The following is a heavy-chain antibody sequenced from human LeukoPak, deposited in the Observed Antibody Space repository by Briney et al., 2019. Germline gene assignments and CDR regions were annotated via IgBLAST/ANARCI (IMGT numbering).Heavy chain of an antibody. CDR3: ARGGGPRGRYFDY. CDR1: GGSFSGYY. D-gene: IGHD3-10*01. V-gene: IGHV4-34*01. Sequence: SETLSLTCAVYGGSFSGYYWGWIRQPPGKGLEWIGEINHSGSTNYNPSLKSRVTISVDTSKNQFSLKLSSVTAADTAVYYCARGGGPRGRYFDYWGQGTLVTVSS. J-gene: IGHJ4*02. CDR2: INHSGST.